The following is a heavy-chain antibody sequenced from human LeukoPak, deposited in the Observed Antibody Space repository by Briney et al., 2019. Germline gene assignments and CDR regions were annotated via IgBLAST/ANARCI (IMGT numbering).Heavy chain of an antibody. CDR2: IKQDGSEK. D-gene: IGHD3-22*01. V-gene: IGHV3-7*01. CDR3: VIYYYDSSGYYYFDY. Sequence: GGSLRLSCAASGFTFSSYWMSWVRQAPGKGLGWVANIKQDGSEKYYVDSVKGRLTISRDNAKNSLYLQMNSLRAEDTAVYYCVIYYYDSSGYYYFDYWGQGTLVTVSS. J-gene: IGHJ4*02. CDR1: GFTFSSYW.